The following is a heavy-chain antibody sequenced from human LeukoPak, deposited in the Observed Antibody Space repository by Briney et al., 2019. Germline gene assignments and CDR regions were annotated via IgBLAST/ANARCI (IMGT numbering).Heavy chain of an antibody. V-gene: IGHV3-23*01. CDR1: GFTFNSYA. CDR3: GKTTVGYSSGRYPGWPVDY. J-gene: IGHJ4*02. D-gene: IGHD2-15*01. Sequence: GGSLRLSCAASGFTFNSYAMYWVRQAPGKGLEWISGIFGSGGSPHYTDSVKGRFTISRDNSQEIVYLQLDSLRVEDTALYYCGKTTVGYSSGRYPGWPVDYWGQGALVTVSS. CDR2: IFGSGGSP.